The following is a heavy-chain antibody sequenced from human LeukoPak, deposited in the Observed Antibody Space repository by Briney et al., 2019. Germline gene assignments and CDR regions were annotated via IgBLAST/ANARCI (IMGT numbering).Heavy chain of an antibody. D-gene: IGHD3-10*01. V-gene: IGHV3-30*02. J-gene: IGHJ4*02. CDR1: GFTFSSYG. CDR2: IRYDGSNK. CDR3: AKIYYYGSESYMVDY. Sequence: GGSLRLSCAASGFTFSSYGMHWVRQAPGKGLEWVAFIRYDGSNKYYADSVKGRFTISRDNSKNTLYLQMNSLRAEDTAVYYCAKIYYYGSESYMVDYWGQGTLVTASS.